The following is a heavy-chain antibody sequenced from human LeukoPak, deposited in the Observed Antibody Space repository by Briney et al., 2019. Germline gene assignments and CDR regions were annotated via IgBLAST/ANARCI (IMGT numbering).Heavy chain of an antibody. J-gene: IGHJ6*02. CDR1: GGTFSSYA. Sequence: GSSVKVSCKASGGTFSSYAINWVRQAPGQGLEWMGKIIPVHGKPNYAQQFQGRVTITADESTSTAYLELSSLKSEDTAVYYCARGGRITTPGTIYFYFGLDLWGQGTTVIVSS. CDR3: ARGGRITTPGTIYFYFGLDL. CDR2: IIPVHGKP. V-gene: IGHV1-69*11. D-gene: IGHD6-13*01.